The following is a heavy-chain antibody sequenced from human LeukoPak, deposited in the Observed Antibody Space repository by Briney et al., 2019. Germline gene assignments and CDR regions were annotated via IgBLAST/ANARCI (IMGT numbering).Heavy chain of an antibody. D-gene: IGHD6-19*01. CDR3: AREPQRAVPPGASEGTFDY. V-gene: IGHV4-59*01. Sequence: SETLSLTCTVSGVSISSYYWSWIRQPPGKGLEWIGYISYNRGTNYNPSLKSRVTISIDTSKNQFSLKLSSVTAEDTAVYYCAREPQRAVPPGASEGTFDYWGQGTLVTVSS. J-gene: IGHJ4*02. CDR1: GVSISSYY. CDR2: ISYNRGT.